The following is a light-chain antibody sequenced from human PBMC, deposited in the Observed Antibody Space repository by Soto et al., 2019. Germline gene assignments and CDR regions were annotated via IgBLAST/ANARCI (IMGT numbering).Light chain of an antibody. CDR1: QDISHY. J-gene: IGKJ4*01. CDR2: DAS. V-gene: IGKV1-33*01. Sequence: DIQMTQSPSSLSASVGDRVTITCQASQDISHYLNWYQQRPGKAPKRLIYDASNLQTGVPSRFSGSRSGADFTLTISSLQPEDVATYYCQHYSDLPLTFGGGTRVEIK. CDR3: QHYSDLPLT.